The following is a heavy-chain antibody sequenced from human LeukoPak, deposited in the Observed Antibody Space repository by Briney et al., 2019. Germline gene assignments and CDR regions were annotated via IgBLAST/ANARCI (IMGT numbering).Heavy chain of an antibody. D-gene: IGHD3-9*01. J-gene: IGHJ4*02. V-gene: IGHV4-39*01. Sequence: SETLSLTCTVSGGSISSSSYYWGWIRQPPGKGLEWIGSIYYSGSTYYNPSLKSRVTISVDTSKNQFSLKLSSVTAADTAVYYCARRGYDILTGYYTIFDYWGQGTLVTVSS. CDR1: GGSISSSSYY. CDR2: IYYSGST. CDR3: ARRGYDILTGYYTIFDY.